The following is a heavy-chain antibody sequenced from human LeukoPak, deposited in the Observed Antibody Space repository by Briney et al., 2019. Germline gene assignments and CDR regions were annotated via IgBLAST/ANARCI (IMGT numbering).Heavy chain of an antibody. V-gene: IGHV5-51*01. CDR3: ARSPTYYDSSGPTPADWFGP. D-gene: IGHD3-22*01. Sequence: GESLKLSCQASGYSFTNYWIGWVRQMPGKGLEWMGIIYPDDSDTRYSPSFQGQVTISADKSISTAYLQWSSLKASDTAMYYCARSPTYYDSSGPTPADWFGPWGQGTLVTVSS. J-gene: IGHJ5*02. CDR2: IYPDDSDT. CDR1: GYSFTNYW.